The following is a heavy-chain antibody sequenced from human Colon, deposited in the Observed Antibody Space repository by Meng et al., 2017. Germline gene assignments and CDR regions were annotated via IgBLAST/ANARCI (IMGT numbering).Heavy chain of an antibody. J-gene: IGHJ4*02. CDR1: GFTFRDSY. D-gene: IGHD6-19*01. Sequence: KLLGLGGGLVVPGGSLGLSLAASGFTFRDSYRNWIRQAPGKGLEWVSYSHGNTVYYADSVKGRFTISRDNAKNSLYLQMNSLRAGDTAVYYCARGWLANWGQGTLVTVSS. CDR2: SHGNTV. CDR3: ARGWLAN. V-gene: IGHV3-11*01.